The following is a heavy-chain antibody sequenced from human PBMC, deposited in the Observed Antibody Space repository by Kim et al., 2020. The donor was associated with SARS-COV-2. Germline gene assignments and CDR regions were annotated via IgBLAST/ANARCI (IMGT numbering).Heavy chain of an antibody. CDR1: GFTFSNYD. Sequence: GGSLRLSCAASGFTFSNYDFHWVRQAPGKGLEWVSVISGNAVSTYHADPVKGRFTISRDNSKNTLYLQMDSLIAGDTAVYYCAMGYNLDTWGQGTLVTVSS. CDR3: AMGYNLDT. J-gene: IGHJ5*02. CDR2: ISGNAVST. V-gene: IGHV3-23*01. D-gene: IGHD5-12*01.